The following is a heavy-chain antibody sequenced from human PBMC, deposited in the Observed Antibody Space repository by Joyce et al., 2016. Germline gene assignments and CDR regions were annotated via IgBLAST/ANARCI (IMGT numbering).Heavy chain of an antibody. CDR3: ARGYTLSTLWFDP. D-gene: IGHD3-16*02. CDR2: IYHSGTT. J-gene: IGHJ5*02. Sequence: QVQLQESGPGLVKPSQILSLTCTVSNGSISSSIHYWSWIRQHPGKGLEWIGYIYHSGTTSYNPSLKSRVTISVDASKNHFSLKLRSVTVADTGVYYCARGYTLSTLWFDPWGQGTLVTVSS. V-gene: IGHV4-31*03. CDR1: NGSISSSIHY.